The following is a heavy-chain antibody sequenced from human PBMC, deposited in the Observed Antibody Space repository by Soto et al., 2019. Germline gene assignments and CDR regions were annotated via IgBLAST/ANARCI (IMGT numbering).Heavy chain of an antibody. CDR3: ARPIAAAGTEVDYFDH. V-gene: IGHV4-59*08. CDR1: GCSISSYY. CDR2: IYYSGST. D-gene: IGHD6-13*01. Sequence: TSETLSLTCTVSGCSISSYYWSWIRQPPGKGLEWIGSIYYSGSTYYNPSLKSRVTISVDTSKNQFCLKLSSVTAADTAVYYCARPIAAAGTEVDYFDHWGQGTLVTVSS. J-gene: IGHJ4*02.